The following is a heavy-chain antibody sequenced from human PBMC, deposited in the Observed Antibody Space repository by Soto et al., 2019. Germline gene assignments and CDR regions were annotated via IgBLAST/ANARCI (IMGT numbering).Heavy chain of an antibody. Sequence: QVQLVQSGAEVQKPGSSVRVSCKASGGTFSRYAISWVRQAPGQGLEWMGGIIPIFGTANYAQKFQGRVTITADESTSTAYMELSSLRSEDTAVYYCASKGLTGTAYYYYGMDVWGQGTTVTVSS. CDR1: GGTFSRYA. CDR2: IIPIFGTA. D-gene: IGHD1-7*01. CDR3: ASKGLTGTAYYYYGMDV. V-gene: IGHV1-69*01. J-gene: IGHJ6*02.